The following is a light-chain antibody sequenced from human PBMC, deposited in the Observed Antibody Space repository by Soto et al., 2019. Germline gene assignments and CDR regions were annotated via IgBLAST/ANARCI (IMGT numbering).Light chain of an antibody. CDR1: QTITTY. V-gene: IGKV1-39*01. J-gene: IGKJ1*01. Sequence: EIQMTQSPASLSASVGDRVTISCRASQTITTYLNWYQQKPGKAPQLLIYGASILQSGVPSRFTGSGSGTDFTLTISSLQPDDFATYHCQQTHSTPWTFGQGTKVEIK. CDR2: GAS. CDR3: QQTHSTPWT.